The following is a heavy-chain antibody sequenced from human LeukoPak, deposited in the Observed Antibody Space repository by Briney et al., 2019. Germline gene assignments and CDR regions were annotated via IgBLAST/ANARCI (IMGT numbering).Heavy chain of an antibody. CDR3: AKSTTWNPKYDY. J-gene: IGHJ4*02. CDR1: GGSISSYY. CDR2: ILYSGST. Sequence: PSETLSLTCTVSGGSISSYYWSWLRQPPGKGLEWIGNILYSGSTNYNPSLKSRLTISVDTSKNHFFLELRSVTAADTAVYFCAKSTTWNPKYDYWGQGTLVTVSS. V-gene: IGHV4-59*08. D-gene: IGHD2-2*01.